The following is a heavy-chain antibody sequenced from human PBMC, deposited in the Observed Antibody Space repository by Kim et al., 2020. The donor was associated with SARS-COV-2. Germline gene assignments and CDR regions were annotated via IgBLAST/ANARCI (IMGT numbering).Heavy chain of an antibody. CDR2: VSHDGSET. CDR1: GFTFSSYD. J-gene: IGHJ6*02. V-gene: IGHV3-30*03. Sequence: GGSLRLSCVGSGFTFSSYDIHWVRQPPGKGLEWVAIVSHDGSETNHADSVKGRFTISRDNSKKTLFLQMNSLRHEDTALYYCARVGPMVGGIIVNYYAMDVWGHGTSVTVSS. CDR3: ARVGPMVGGIIVNYYAMDV. D-gene: IGHD3-10*01.